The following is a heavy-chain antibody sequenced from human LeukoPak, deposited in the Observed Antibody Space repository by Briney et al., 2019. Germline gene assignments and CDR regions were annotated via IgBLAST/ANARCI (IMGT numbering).Heavy chain of an antibody. CDR1: GYVFSNYG. V-gene: IGHV1-18*01. D-gene: IGHD1-1*01. CDR2: ISTYDGRT. Sequence: GASVKVSCKASGYVFSNYGISWVRQAPGQGLEWMGWISTYDGRTNFAQKFQGRVTLTTDTSTDTAYMELRTLRSDDTAVYYCAEDFPEAGRKTENYFEYRGQGTLVIVSS. J-gene: IGHJ4*02. CDR3: AEDFPEAGRKTENYFEY.